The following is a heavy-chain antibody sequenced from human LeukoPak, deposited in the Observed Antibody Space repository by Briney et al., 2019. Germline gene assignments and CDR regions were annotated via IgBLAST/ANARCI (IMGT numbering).Heavy chain of an antibody. V-gene: IGHV1-3*01. Sequence: ASVKVSCKASGYTFTSYAMHWVRQAPGQRLEWMGWINAGNGNTKYSQKFQGRVTITRDTSASTAYMELSSLRSEDTAVYYCARDQQWLEYPTYYYYGMDVWGQGTTVTVSS. CDR2: INAGNGNT. CDR3: ARDQQWLEYPTYYYYGMDV. D-gene: IGHD6-19*01. CDR1: GYTFTSYA. J-gene: IGHJ6*02.